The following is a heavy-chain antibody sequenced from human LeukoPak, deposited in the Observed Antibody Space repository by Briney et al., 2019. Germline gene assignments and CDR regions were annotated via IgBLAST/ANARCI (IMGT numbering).Heavy chain of an antibody. CDR1: GFTFSSYA. CDR3: ARGTGDFWSGYQHNWFDP. CDR2: ISYDGSNK. J-gene: IGHJ5*02. Sequence: GGSLRLSCGASGFTFSSYAMHWVRQAPGKGLEWVAVISYDGSNKYYADSVKGRFTISRDNSKNTLYLQMNSLRAEDTAVYYCARGTGDFWSGYQHNWFDPWGQGTLVTVSS. D-gene: IGHD3-3*01. V-gene: IGHV3-30-3*01.